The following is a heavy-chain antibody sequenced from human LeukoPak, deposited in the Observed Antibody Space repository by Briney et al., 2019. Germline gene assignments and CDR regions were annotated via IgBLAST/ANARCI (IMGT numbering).Heavy chain of an antibody. CDR2: IYHSGST. Sequence: PSETLSLTCAVYGGSFSGYYWSWIRQPPGKGLEWIGEIYHSGSTNYNPSLKSRVTISVDKSKNQFSLKLSSVTAADTAVYYCARADGIAAAGYPYYYYGMDVWGQGTTVTVSS. J-gene: IGHJ6*02. V-gene: IGHV4-34*01. CDR1: GGSFSGYY. D-gene: IGHD6-13*01. CDR3: ARADGIAAAGYPYYYYGMDV.